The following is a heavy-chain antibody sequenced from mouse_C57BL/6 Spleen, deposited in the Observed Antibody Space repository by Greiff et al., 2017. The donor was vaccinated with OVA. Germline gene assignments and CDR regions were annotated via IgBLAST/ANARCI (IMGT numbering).Heavy chain of an antibody. D-gene: IGHD2-1*01. J-gene: IGHJ1*03. V-gene: IGHV1-82*01. CDR1: GYAFSSSW. Sequence: VQLQQSGPELVKPGASVKISCKASGYAFSSSWMNWVKQRPGKGLEWIGRIYPGDGDTNYNGKFKGKATLTADKSSSTAYMQLSSLTSEDSAVYFCADGTGYFDVWGTWATVTVSS. CDR3: ADGTGYFDV. CDR2: IYPGDGDT.